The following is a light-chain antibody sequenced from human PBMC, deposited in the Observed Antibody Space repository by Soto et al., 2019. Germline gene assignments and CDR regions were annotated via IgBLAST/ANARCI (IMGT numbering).Light chain of an antibody. V-gene: IGLV2-14*01. Sequence: QSVLTQPASVSGSRGQSITISCTGTSSDVGGYNYVSWYQQHPGKAPKLMIYDVSNRPSGVSNRFSGSKSGNTASLTISGLQAEDEADYYCSSYTSSSTPYVFGTGTKVTV. CDR1: SSDVGGYNY. CDR2: DVS. J-gene: IGLJ1*01. CDR3: SSYTSSSTPYV.